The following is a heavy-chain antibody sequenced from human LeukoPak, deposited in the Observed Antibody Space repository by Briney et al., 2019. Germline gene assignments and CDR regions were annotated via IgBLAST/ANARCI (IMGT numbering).Heavy chain of an antibody. CDR2: IGGSNGIT. D-gene: IGHD5-12*01. V-gene: IGHV3-23*01. J-gene: IGHJ4*02. CDR3: ARNENSGWGYFDY. CDR1: RFTFNSYA. Sequence: GGSLRLSCAASRFTFNSYAMSRVRQAPGKGLEWVSVIGGSNGITFYVGSVKGRFTISRDNSKDTLYLQMNSLRAEDTAVYYCARNENSGWGYFDYWGQGTLVTVSS.